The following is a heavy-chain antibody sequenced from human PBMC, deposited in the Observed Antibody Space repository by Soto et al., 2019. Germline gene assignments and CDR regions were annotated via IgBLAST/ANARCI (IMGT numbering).Heavy chain of an antibody. CDR3: ARHSPTYYDILTNFDY. Sequence: SLRKTVSCGSIRSSSYYRVLNRQPPGKGLEWIGSIYYSGSTYYNPSLKSRVTISVDTSKNQFSLKLSSVTAADTAVYYCARHSPTYYDILTNFDYWGQGTLGTVSS. J-gene: IGHJ4*02. D-gene: IGHD3-9*01. CDR1: CGSIRSSSYY. CDR2: IYYSGST. V-gene: IGHV4-39*01.